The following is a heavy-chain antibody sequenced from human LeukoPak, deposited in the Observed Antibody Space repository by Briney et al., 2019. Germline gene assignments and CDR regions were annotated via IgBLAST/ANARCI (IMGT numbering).Heavy chain of an antibody. V-gene: IGHV3-30*18. CDR1: GFTFSSYG. Sequence: PGGSLRLSCAASGFTFSSYGMHWVRQAPGKGLEWVAVISYDGSNKYYADSVKGRFTISRDNSKSTLYLQMNSLRAEDTAVYYCAKLFYGSGDQDDYWGQGTLVTVSS. J-gene: IGHJ4*02. CDR2: ISYDGSNK. CDR3: AKLFYGSGDQDDY. D-gene: IGHD3-10*01.